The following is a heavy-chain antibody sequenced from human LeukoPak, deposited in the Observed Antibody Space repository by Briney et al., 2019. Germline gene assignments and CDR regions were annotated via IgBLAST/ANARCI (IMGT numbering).Heavy chain of an antibody. J-gene: IGHJ4*02. CDR3: ARGGSTIVVVPASNLPSDY. Sequence: ASVKVSCKASGYTFSGYYVHWVRRAPGQGLEWMGWINPNTGATNYAQKFQGRVTMTRDTSISAAFLELSMLTSDDTAVYYCARGGSTIVVVPASNLPSDYWGQGTLVTVSS. V-gene: IGHV1-2*02. CDR1: GYTFSGYY. D-gene: IGHD2-2*01. CDR2: INPNTGAT.